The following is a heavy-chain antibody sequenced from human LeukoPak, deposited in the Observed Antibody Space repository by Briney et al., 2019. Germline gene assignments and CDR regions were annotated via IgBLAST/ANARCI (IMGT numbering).Heavy chain of an antibody. CDR1: GFTFSSYG. D-gene: IGHD5-24*01. Sequence: GRSLRLSCAASGFTFSSYGMRWVRQAPGKGLEWVAVISYDGSNKYYADSVKGRFTISRDNSKNTLYLQMYNLRAEDTAVYFCAKVAGKDGFKDYHDFLGQGTLVTVSS. CDR2: ISYDGSNK. CDR3: AKVAGKDGFKDYHDF. J-gene: IGHJ4*02. V-gene: IGHV3-30*18.